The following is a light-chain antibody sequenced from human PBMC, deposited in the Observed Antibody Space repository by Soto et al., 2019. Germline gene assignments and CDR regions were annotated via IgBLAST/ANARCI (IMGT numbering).Light chain of an antibody. CDR1: QSVSSSY. CDR3: QHCGSSPIT. J-gene: IGKJ5*01. Sequence: EIVLTQSPGTLSLSPGERATLSCRASQSVSSSYLAWYQQKPGQAPRLLIYGASSSATGIPDRFSGSGSGTDFTLTISRLEPEAFAVYYCQHCGSSPITFGQGTRLEIK. CDR2: GAS. V-gene: IGKV3-20*01.